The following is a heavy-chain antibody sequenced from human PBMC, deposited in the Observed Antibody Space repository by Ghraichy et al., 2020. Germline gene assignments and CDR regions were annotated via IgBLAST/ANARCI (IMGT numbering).Heavy chain of an antibody. CDR3: AHLGYCSGGSCYPNYYYYGMDV. D-gene: IGHD2-15*01. CDR2: IYWEDDK. Sequence: SGPTLVKPTQTLTLTCTFSGFSLSSSGVGVGWIRQPPGKALEWLALIYWEDDKRYSPSLKSRLTITEDTSKNQVVLTMTNMDPVDTATYYCAHLGYCSGGSCYPNYYYYGMDVWGQGTTVTVSS. J-gene: IGHJ6*02. CDR1: GFSLSSSGVG. V-gene: IGHV2-5*02.